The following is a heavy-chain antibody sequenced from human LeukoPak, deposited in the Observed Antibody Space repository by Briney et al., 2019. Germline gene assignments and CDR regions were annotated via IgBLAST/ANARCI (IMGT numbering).Heavy chain of an antibody. CDR3: VRIPNTAPFPNWFDP. D-gene: IGHD2-2*02. V-gene: IGHV3-21*01. Sequence: SGVNLRLSCAASGFTFSTSTMNWVRQAPGQGLEWGSSISSSSDYIYYADSVKGRFTISRDNAKNSLYLQMNSLRAEDTAVYYCVRIPNTAPFPNWFDPWGQGTLVTVSS. CDR1: GFTFSTST. CDR2: ISSSSDYI. J-gene: IGHJ5*02.